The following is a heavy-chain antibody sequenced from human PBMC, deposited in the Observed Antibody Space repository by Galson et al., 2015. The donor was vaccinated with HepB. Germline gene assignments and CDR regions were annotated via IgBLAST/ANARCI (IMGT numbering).Heavy chain of an antibody. CDR3: ARDQGYCSGGSCRPYYFDY. V-gene: IGHV3-23*01. CDR2: ISGTGGST. J-gene: IGHJ4*02. CDR1: GFTFSSYA. Sequence: SLRLSCAASGFTFSSYAMSWVRQAPGKGLEWVSTISGTGGSTYYADSVKGRFTISRDNSKNTLYLQMNSLRAEDTAVYYCARDQGYCSGGSCRPYYFDYWGQGTLVTASS. D-gene: IGHD2-15*01.